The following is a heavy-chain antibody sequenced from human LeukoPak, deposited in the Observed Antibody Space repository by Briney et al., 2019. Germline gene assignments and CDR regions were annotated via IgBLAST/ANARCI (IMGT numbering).Heavy chain of an antibody. D-gene: IGHD2-15*01. V-gene: IGHV4-4*07. CDR2: IYTSGST. CDR1: GGSISSHY. CDR3: ARDGNGSRAFDF. J-gene: IGHJ4*02. Sequence: SETLPLTCTVSGGSISSHYWSWIRQPAGKGLEWIGRIYTSGSTNYNPSLKSRVTISVDKSKNQFSLNLTSVTAADTAVYYCARDGNGSRAFDFWGQGTLVTVSS.